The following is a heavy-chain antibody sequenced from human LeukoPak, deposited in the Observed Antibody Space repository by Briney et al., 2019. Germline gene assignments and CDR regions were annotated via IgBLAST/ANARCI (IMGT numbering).Heavy chain of an antibody. CDR1: GYTFTGYY. Sequence: GASVKVSCKASGYTFTGYYMHWVRQAPGQGLEWMGWINPNSGGTNYAQKFQGRVTMTRDTSISTAYMELSRLRSDDTAVYYCARDAGYSSSAYMDVWGKGTTVTISS. CDR2: INPNSGGT. D-gene: IGHD6-13*01. J-gene: IGHJ6*03. V-gene: IGHV1-2*02. CDR3: ARDAGYSSSAYMDV.